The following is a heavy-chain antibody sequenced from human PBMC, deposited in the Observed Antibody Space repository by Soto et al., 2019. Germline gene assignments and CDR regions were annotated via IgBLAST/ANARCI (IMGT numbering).Heavy chain of an antibody. CDR2: ISAYNGNT. V-gene: IGHV1-18*04. CDR1: GYTFTSYG. D-gene: IGHD3-10*01. Sequence: ASVKVSCKASGYTFTSYGISWVRQAPGQGLEWMGWISAYNGNTNYAQKLQGRVTMTTDTSTSTAYMELRSLRSDDTAVYYCARVNYYGSGSYYNGYYYYYGMDVWGQGTTVTVS. J-gene: IGHJ6*02. CDR3: ARVNYYGSGSYYNGYYYYYGMDV.